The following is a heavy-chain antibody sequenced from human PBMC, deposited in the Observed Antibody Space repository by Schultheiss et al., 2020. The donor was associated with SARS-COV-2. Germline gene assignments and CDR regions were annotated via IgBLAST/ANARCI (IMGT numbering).Heavy chain of an antibody. CDR3: ATGIAARPQWFDP. V-gene: IGHV4-31*03. Sequence: SETLSLTCTVSGGSISSGGYYWSWIRQHPGKGLEWIGYIYYSGSTYYNPSLKSRVTISVDTSKNQFSLKLSSVTAADTAVYYCATGIAARPQWFDPWGQGTLVTVSS. J-gene: IGHJ5*02. D-gene: IGHD6-6*01. CDR2: IYYSGST. CDR1: GGSISSGGYY.